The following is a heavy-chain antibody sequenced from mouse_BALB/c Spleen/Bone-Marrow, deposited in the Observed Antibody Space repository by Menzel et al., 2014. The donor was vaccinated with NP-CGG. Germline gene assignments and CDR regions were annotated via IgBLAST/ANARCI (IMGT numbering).Heavy chain of an antibody. V-gene: IGHV14-3*02. CDR2: IDPANGNA. J-gene: IGHJ2*01. D-gene: IGHD2-14*01. CDR1: GFNIKDTY. CDR3: ARYRLGTYFDF. Sequence: EVQLQQSGAELVKPGASVKLSCTASGFNIKDTYMHWVKQRPEQGLEWIGRIDPANGNAKYDPKFQGKATITADTSSNPAYLQVSSLASEDTAGYFCARYRLGTYFDFWGQGTTLTVSS.